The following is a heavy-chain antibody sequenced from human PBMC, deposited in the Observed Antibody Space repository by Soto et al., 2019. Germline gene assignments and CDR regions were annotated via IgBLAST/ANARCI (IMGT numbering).Heavy chain of an antibody. Sequence: GGSLRLSCTASGFTFSDSWMTWVRQAPGKGLEWVARIKPDESEKKYADSVEGRFSISRDNAKNSMYLQMDSLRGEDTAVYYCVRGGSNYASWGQGTLVTVSS. V-gene: IGHV3-7*01. J-gene: IGHJ5*02. D-gene: IGHD4-4*01. CDR2: IKPDESEK. CDR3: VRGGSNYAS. CDR1: GFTFSDSW.